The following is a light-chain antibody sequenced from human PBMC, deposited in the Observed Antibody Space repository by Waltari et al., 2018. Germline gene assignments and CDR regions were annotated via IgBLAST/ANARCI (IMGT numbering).Light chain of an antibody. Sequence: QTVVTQEPSLSVSPGGTVTLTCVLNSGSLSTTSYATWDQQTPGQAPRTLVYKGNSRSSGVPDRFSGSILGNKAALTITGAQAQDESDYYCSLYMGSGIWVFGGGTKLTVL. J-gene: IGLJ3*02. CDR3: SLYMGSGIWV. CDR2: KGN. CDR1: SGSLSTTSY. V-gene: IGLV8-61*01.